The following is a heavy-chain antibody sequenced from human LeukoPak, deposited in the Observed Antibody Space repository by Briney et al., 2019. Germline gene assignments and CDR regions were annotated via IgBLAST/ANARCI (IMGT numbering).Heavy chain of an antibody. CDR2: IYYSGST. V-gene: IGHV4-59*11. D-gene: IGHD6-6*01. Sequence: SETLSLTCTVSGGSISSLYWSWIRQPPGKGLEWIGYIYYSGSTNYNPSLKSRVTISVDTSKNQFSLKLSSVTAADTAVYYCASDSSIAARRGVYYYYMDVWGKGTTVTVSS. CDR3: ASDSSIAARRGVYYYYMDV. J-gene: IGHJ6*03. CDR1: GGSISSLY.